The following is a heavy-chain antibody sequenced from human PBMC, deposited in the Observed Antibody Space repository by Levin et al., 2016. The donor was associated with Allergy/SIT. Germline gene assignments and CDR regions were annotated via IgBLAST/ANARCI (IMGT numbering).Heavy chain of an antibody. CDR3: ASEGYDILTGYLR. CDR2: INPNSGGT. J-gene: IGHJ4*02. D-gene: IGHD3-9*01. Sequence: ASVKVSCKASGYTFTGYYMHWVRQAPGQGLEWMGWINPNSGGTNYAQKFQGRVTITADKSTSTAYMELSSLRSKDTAVYYCASEGYDILTGYLRWGQGTLVTVSS. V-gene: IGHV1-2*02. CDR1: GYTFTGYY.